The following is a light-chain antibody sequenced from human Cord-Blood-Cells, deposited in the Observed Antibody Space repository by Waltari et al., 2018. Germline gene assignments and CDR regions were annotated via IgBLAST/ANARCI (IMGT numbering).Light chain of an antibody. J-gene: IGKJ1*01. CDR1: QSVSSSY. V-gene: IGKV3-20*01. Sequence: EIVLTQSPGTLSLSPGERATLSCRASQSVSSSYLAWYQLKPGQAPRLLIYGASSRATGIPDRFSGSGSETDFTLTISRLEPEDFAVYYCQQYGSSPRTFGQGTKVEIK. CDR3: QQYGSSPRT. CDR2: GAS.